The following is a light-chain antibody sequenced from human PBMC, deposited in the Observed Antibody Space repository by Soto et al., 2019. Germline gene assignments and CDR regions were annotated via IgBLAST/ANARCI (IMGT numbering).Light chain of an antibody. CDR1: QSLLHGNGHNY. Sequence: DIVLTQSPLSLSVTPGEPASISCRSSQSLLHGNGHNYLDWYLQKPGQSPQLLVYLGSNRASGVPDRFSGSGSGTDVTLKINKVEAEDVGVYYCMQPLQTPRWTFGQGTKVEIK. CDR3: MQPLQTPRWT. CDR2: LGS. V-gene: IGKV2-28*01. J-gene: IGKJ1*01.